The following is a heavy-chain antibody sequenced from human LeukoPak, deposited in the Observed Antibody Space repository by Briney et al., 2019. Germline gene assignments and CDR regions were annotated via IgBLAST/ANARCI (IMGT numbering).Heavy chain of an antibody. J-gene: IGHJ6*02. CDR1: KSTFSKFW. CDR3: ARGNYYGMDV. V-gene: IGHV3-74*03. D-gene: IGHD2/OR15-2a*01. CDR2: INRDGSTT. Sequence: GGSLRLSCAASKSTFSKFWMHWVRQAPGKGLVWVSGINRDGSTTTYADSVKGRFTVSRDNAKNTLYLQMNSLRAEDTAVYYCARGNYYGMDVWGQGTTVTVSS.